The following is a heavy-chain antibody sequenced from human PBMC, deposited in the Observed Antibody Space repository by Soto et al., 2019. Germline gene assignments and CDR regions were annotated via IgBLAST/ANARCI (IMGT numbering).Heavy chain of an antibody. CDR2: INHSGST. CDR3: ARGTSHVVPAARSGWDPRYYYYMDV. Sequence: SETLSLTCAVYGGSFSGYYWSWIRQPPGKGLEWIGEINHSGSTNYNPSLKSRVTISVDTSKNQFSLKLSSVTAADTAVYYCARGTSHVVPAARSGWDPRYYYYMDVWGKGTTVNVSS. D-gene: IGHD2-2*01. CDR1: GGSFSGYY. J-gene: IGHJ6*03. V-gene: IGHV4-34*01.